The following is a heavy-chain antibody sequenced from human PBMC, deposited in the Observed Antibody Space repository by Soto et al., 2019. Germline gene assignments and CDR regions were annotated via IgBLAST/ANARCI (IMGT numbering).Heavy chain of an antibody. CDR2: ITGSGGSI. CDR3: AKDQQVGGYDRNWFDP. CDR1: GFRFRNYA. J-gene: IGHJ5*02. D-gene: IGHD5-12*01. Sequence: PGGSLRLSCAASGFRFRNYAMTWVRQAPGKGLEWVSSITGSGGSIYYADSVKGRFTISRDNSKNTLFLQMNSLRAADTALYYCAKDQQVGGYDRNWFDPWGQGTLVTVSS. V-gene: IGHV3-23*01.